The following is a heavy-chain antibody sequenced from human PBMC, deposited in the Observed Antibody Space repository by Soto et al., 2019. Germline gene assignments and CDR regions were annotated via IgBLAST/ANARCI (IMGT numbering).Heavy chain of an antibody. CDR2: TNYRSKWYN. CDR1: GDSVSSNSVA. Sequence: QVQLQQSGPGLVKPSQTLSLTCAISGDSVSSNSVAWNWIRQSPSRGLEWLGRTNYRSKWYNDYAVSLKSRITIKPDTSRNQFSLQLNSVTPEDTAVYYCARDKEVSRGYGMDVWGQGTTVTVSS. V-gene: IGHV6-1*01. J-gene: IGHJ6*02. CDR3: ARDKEVSRGYGMDV.